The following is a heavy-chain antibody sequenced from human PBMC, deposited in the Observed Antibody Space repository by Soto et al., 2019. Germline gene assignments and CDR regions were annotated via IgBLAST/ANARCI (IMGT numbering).Heavy chain of an antibody. Sequence: GGSLRLSCAASGFTFSSYAMSWVRQAPGKGLEWVSAISGSGGSTYYADSVKGRFTISRDNSKNTLYLQMNSLRAEDTAVYYCAKDPKHHYDSSGYNPFDYWGQGTLVTVSS. V-gene: IGHV3-23*01. CDR1: GFTFSSYA. CDR3: AKDPKHHYDSSGYNPFDY. D-gene: IGHD3-22*01. CDR2: ISGSGGST. J-gene: IGHJ4*02.